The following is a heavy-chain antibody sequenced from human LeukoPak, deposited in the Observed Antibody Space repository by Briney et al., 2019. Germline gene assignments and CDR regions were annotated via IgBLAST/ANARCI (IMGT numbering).Heavy chain of an antibody. D-gene: IGHD4-11*01. Sequence: ASVKVSCKASGGTFSSYAISWVRQAPGQGLEWMGGIIPIFGTANYAQKFQGRVTITADESTSTAYMELSSLRSEDTAVYYCARPMTTVTRGYYYYGMDVWGQGTTVTVSS. V-gene: IGHV1-69*13. J-gene: IGHJ6*02. CDR2: IIPIFGTA. CDR3: ARPMTTVTRGYYYYGMDV. CDR1: GGTFSSYA.